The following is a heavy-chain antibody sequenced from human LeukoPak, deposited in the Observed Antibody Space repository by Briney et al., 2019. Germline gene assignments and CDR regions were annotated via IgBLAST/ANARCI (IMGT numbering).Heavy chain of an antibody. V-gene: IGHV4-34*01. CDR3: ARAEWELPFDY. CDR2: INHSGST. J-gene: IGHJ4*02. D-gene: IGHD1-26*01. CDR1: GGSFSGSY. Sequence: SETLSLTCAVYGGSFSGSYWSWIRQPPGKGLEWIGEINHSGSTNYNPSLKTRVTISVDTSNNQFSLKLSSVTAADTAVYYCARAEWELPFDYWGQGTLVTVSS.